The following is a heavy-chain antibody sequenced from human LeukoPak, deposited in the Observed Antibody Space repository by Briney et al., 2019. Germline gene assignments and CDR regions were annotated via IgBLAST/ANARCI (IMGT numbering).Heavy chain of an antibody. CDR3: ARMAVAAAGCFDY. V-gene: IGHV1-69*04. Sequence: SVKVSCKASGGTFSSYAISWVRQAPGQGLEWMGRIIPILGIANYAQKFQGRVTITADKSTSTAYMELSSLRSEDTAVYYCARMAVAAAGCFDYWGQGTLVTVSS. CDR2: IIPILGIA. D-gene: IGHD6-13*01. CDR1: GGTFSSYA. J-gene: IGHJ4*02.